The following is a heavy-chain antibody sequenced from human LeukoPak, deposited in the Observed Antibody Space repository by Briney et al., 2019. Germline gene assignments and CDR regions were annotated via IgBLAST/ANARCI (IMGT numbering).Heavy chain of an antibody. V-gene: IGHV4-59*02. Sequence: SETLSLTCNVSGVSVSTSHWNWIRQRPGKGLEWIGCLSYTGKTDYNPSLKSRVSISLGSSNNHFSLKLTSVAAADTAVYYCSEGYFEPFDHWGQGILVTISS. D-gene: IGHD2/OR15-2a*01. CDR3: SEGYFEPFDH. CDR1: GVSVSTSH. J-gene: IGHJ4*02. CDR2: LSYTGKT.